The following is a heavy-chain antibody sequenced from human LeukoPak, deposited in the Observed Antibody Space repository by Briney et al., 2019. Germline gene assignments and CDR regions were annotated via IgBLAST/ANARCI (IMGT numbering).Heavy chain of an antibody. CDR1: GTNFTNYW. V-gene: IGHV5-51*01. CDR3: ASLPRGSSGWNYFDY. Sequence: GESLKISCQASGTNFTNYWIGWVRQLPGKGLEWMGTIYPDDSDTRYSPSFQGQVTISVDKSISTAYLQWSSLKASDTAMYYCASLPRGSSGWNYFDYWGQGTLVTVSS. D-gene: IGHD6-19*01. CDR2: IYPDDSDT. J-gene: IGHJ4*02.